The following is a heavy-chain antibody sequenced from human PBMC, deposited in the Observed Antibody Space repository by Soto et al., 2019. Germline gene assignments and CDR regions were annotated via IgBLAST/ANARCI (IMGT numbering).Heavy chain of an antibody. J-gene: IGHJ6*02. V-gene: IGHV4-34*01. CDR3: ARGHYDIFTGYFIAYYYYGMDV. CDR2: INHSGST. CDR1: GGSFSGYY. D-gene: IGHD3-9*01. Sequence: SETLSLTCAVYGGSFSGYYWSWIRQPPGKGLEWIGEINHSGSTNYNPSLKSRVTISVDTSKNQFSLKLSSVTAADTAVYYCARGHYDIFTGYFIAYYYYGMDVWGQGTTVTVYS.